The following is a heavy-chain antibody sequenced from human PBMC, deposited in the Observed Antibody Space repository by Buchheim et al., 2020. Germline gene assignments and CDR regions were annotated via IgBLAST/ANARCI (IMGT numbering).Heavy chain of an antibody. CDR1: GGSISSYY. CDR3: ARVVKSWVTNYFDY. V-gene: IGHV4-59*01. CDR2: IYYSGST. D-gene: IGHD4-17*01. Sequence: QVQLQESGPGLVKPSETLSLTCTVSGGSISSYYWSWIRQPPGKGLEWIGYIYYSGSTHYNPSLKSRVTISVDTSTNLFSLKLSSVTAADTAVYYCARVVKSWVTNYFDYWGQGTL. J-gene: IGHJ4*02.